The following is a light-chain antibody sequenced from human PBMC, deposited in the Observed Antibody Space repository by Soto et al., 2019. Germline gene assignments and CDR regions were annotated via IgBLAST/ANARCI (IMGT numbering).Light chain of an antibody. V-gene: IGKV1-5*01. CDR2: DAS. J-gene: IGKJ1*01. Sequence: IQMTQSPSSLSPSVGDRVTITCRASRSISDWLAWYQQKPGKAPELLIFDASNLKSGVSSRFSGSGSGTEFTLTISRLQPDDVATYYCLQYSSHSWTFGQGTTVEIK. CDR1: RSISDW. CDR3: LQYSSHSWT.